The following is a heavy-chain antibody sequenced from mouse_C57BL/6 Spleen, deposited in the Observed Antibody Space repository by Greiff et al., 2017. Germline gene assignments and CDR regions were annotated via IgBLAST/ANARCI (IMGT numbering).Heavy chain of an antibody. CDR2: ISSGSSTI. J-gene: IGHJ4*01. V-gene: IGHV5-17*01. CDR1: GFTFSDYG. Sequence: EVKLVESGGGLVKPGGSLKLSCAASGFTFSDYGMHWVRQAPEKGLEWVAYISSGSSTIYYADTVKGRFTISRDNAKNTLFLQMTSLRSEDTAMYYCARTSRYGSSFYYYAMDYWGQGTSVTVSS. CDR3: ARTSRYGSSFYYYAMDY. D-gene: IGHD1-1*01.